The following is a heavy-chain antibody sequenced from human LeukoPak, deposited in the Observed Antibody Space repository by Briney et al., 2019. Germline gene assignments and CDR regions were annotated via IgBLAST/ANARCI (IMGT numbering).Heavy chain of an antibody. CDR2: ISSSSSTI. D-gene: IGHD1-26*01. CDR3: ATGGATDLSWYFDL. Sequence: GGSLRLSCAASGFTFSSYSMNWVRQAPGKGLEWVSYISSSSSTIYYADSVKGRFTISRDNAKNSLYLQMNSLRAEDTAVYYCATGGATDLSWYFDLWGRGALVTVSS. V-gene: IGHV3-48*01. J-gene: IGHJ2*01. CDR1: GFTFSSYS.